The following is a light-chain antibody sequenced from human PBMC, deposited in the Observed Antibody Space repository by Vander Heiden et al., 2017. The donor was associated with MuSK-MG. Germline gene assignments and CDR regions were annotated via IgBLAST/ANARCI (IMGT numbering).Light chain of an antibody. CDR1: SSDVGSYNL. V-gene: IGLV2-23*03. J-gene: IGLJ2*01. Sequence: QSALTQPASVSGSPGQSITISCTGTSSDVGSYNLVSWYQQPPGKAPKLMIYEGSKRPSGVSNRFSGSKAGNTASLTISGLPAEDEAEYYCCSYAGSSTFLFGGGTKLTVL. CDR3: CSYAGSSTFL. CDR2: EGS.